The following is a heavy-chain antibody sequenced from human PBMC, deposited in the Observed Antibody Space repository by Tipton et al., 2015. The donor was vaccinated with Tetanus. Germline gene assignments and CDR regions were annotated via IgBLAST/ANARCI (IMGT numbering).Heavy chain of an antibody. CDR1: GSSISRSGHY. Sequence: TLSLTCTVSGSSISRSGHYWTWIRQPPGKEPEWVGYVYHSGATNYHPSLKSRLAISADTSKNQFSLNLRSVITADTAVYYCARANNDYPKKGPFDYWGQGILVIVSP. V-gene: IGHV4-61*08. J-gene: IGHJ4*02. D-gene: IGHD5-12*01. CDR2: VYHSGAT. CDR3: ARANNDYPKKGPFDY.